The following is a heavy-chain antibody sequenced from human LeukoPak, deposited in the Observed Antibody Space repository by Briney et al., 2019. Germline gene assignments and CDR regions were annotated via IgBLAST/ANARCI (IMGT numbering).Heavy chain of an antibody. V-gene: IGHV3-11*01. CDR2: ISSVGGTI. Sequence: GESLRLSCAASGFTFSDYYMSWIRQAPGEGLEWISYISSVGGTISYADSVKGRFTISRDIAKNSLYLQMNSLRAEDTAVYYCARLRAYSSGSYYFDYWGQGTLVTVSS. CDR3: ARLRAYSSGSYYFDY. CDR1: GFTFSDYY. D-gene: IGHD3-22*01. J-gene: IGHJ4*02.